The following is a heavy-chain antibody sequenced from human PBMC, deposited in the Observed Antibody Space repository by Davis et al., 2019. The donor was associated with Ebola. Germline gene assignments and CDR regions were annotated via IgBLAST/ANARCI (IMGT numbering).Heavy chain of an antibody. J-gene: IGHJ6*04. CDR1: GYTFTNYG. D-gene: IGHD3-10*01. CDR2: INPHNGNT. Sequence: AASVKVSCKASGYTFTNYGITWVRQAPGQGLEWMGWINPHNGNTNYAQDVQGRVTMTTDTSMSTVYMELRSLSSDDTAVYYCARGPGELSWLGLDVWGKGTTVTVSS. V-gene: IGHV1-18*04. CDR3: ARGPGELSWLGLDV.